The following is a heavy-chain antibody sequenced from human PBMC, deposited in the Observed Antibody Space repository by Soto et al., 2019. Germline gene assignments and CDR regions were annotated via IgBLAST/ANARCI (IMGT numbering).Heavy chain of an antibody. D-gene: IGHD3-22*01. Sequence: PSETLSLTCTVSGGSISSGDYYWSWIRQPPGKGLEWIGYIYYSGSTYYNPSLKSRVTISVDTSKNQFSLKLSSVTAADTAVYYCARYSYYYDSSGYRPLDYWGQGTLVNVSS. CDR1: GGSISSGDYY. CDR2: IYYSGST. CDR3: ARYSYYYDSSGYRPLDY. J-gene: IGHJ4*02. V-gene: IGHV4-30-4*01.